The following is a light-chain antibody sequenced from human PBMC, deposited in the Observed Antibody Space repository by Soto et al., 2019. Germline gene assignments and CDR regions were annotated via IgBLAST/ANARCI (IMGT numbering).Light chain of an antibody. Sequence: EIVMTQSPATLSVSPGERATLSCRATQNVGSKLAWYQQKLGQAPRLLIYAASSRATGVPARFSASGSGTEFILTISSLQSEDFAVYYCQQYSNWPPGFTFGGGTKVEIK. J-gene: IGKJ4*01. CDR1: QNVGSK. CDR2: AAS. CDR3: QQYSNWPPGFT. V-gene: IGKV3-15*01.